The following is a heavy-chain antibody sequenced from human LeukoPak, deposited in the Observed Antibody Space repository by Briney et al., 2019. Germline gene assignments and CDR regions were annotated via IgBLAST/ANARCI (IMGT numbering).Heavy chain of an antibody. V-gene: IGHV4-59*12. Sequence: PSETLSLTCSVSGYSISSGYYWGWIRQPPGKGLEWIGYIYYSGSTNYNPSLKSRVTISVDTSKNQFSLKLSSVTAADTAVYYCARDLATVTDNWGQGTLVTVSS. CDR3: ARDLATVTDN. J-gene: IGHJ4*02. CDR2: IYYSGST. D-gene: IGHD4-17*01. CDR1: GYSISSGYY.